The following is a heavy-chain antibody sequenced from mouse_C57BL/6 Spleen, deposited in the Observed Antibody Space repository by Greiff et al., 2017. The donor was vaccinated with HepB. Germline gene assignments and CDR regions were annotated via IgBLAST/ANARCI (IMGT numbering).Heavy chain of an antibody. CDR3: ARWGLLLRYDYYAMDY. CDR2: INPNYGTT. J-gene: IGHJ4*01. CDR1: GYSFTDYN. Sequence: EVKLVESGPELVKPGASVKISCKASGYSFTDYNMNWVKQSNGKSLEWIGVINPNYGTTSYNQKFKGKATLTVDQSSSTAYMQLNSLTSEDSAVYYCARWGLLLRYDYYAMDYWGQGTSVTVSS. D-gene: IGHD1-1*01. V-gene: IGHV1-39*01.